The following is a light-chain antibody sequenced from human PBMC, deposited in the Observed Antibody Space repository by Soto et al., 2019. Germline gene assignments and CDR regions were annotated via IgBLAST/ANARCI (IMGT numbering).Light chain of an antibody. Sequence: EIVLTQSPGTLSLSPGERATLSCRASQSVSSSYLAWYQQKPGQAPRLLIYGASSRATGIPDRFSGSGSGTDFTLTISRLEPEDFAVYYCQQDSSSPLVTFGQGTRLE. V-gene: IGKV3-20*01. CDR2: GAS. CDR1: QSVSSSY. J-gene: IGKJ5*01. CDR3: QQDSSSPLVT.